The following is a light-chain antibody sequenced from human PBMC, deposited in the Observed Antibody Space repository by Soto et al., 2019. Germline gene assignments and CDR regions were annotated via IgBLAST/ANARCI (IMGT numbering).Light chain of an antibody. V-gene: IGKV3-15*01. CDR3: QQCRNWPLT. CDR1: QNVYNN. J-gene: IGKJ4*01. CDR2: DAS. Sequence: EIVTTQSPATLSVSPGERATLSCRASQNVYNNLAWYQQRPGQPPRLLIYDASTRATGISARFSGSGYGTEFTLTISSLQSEDFAVYFCQQCRNWPLTFGGGTKVDIK.